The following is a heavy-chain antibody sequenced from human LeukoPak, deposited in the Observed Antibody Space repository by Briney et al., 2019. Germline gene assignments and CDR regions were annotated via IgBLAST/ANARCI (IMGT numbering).Heavy chain of an antibody. CDR2: INPNSGGT. V-gene: IGHV1-2*02. CDR3: AIAVAGPHYYYYYMDV. Sequence: ASVKVSCKASGYTFTGYYMHWVRQAPGQGLEWMGWINPNSGGTNYAQKFQGRVTITADKSTSTAYMELSSLRSEDTAVYYCAIAVAGPHYYYYYMDVWGKGTTVTVSS. D-gene: IGHD6-19*01. CDR1: GYTFTGYY. J-gene: IGHJ6*03.